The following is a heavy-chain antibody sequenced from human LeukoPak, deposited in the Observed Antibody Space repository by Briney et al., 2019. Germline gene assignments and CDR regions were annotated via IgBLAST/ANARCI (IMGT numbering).Heavy chain of an antibody. D-gene: IGHD6-6*01. CDR2: IYHSGIT. Sequence: SETLSLTCNVSGGSINTANYYWTWIRQPPGKGLEWIGNIYHSGITYYNPSLKSRVALSVDTSKNQFSLNVTSVTAADTAVYYCTRFSTASSRPAYYWGQGTLVTVSS. V-gene: IGHV4-39*07. J-gene: IGHJ4*02. CDR1: GGSINTANYY. CDR3: TRFSTASSRPAYY.